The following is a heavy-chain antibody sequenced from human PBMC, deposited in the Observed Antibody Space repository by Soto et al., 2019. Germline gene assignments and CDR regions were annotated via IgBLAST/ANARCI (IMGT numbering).Heavy chain of an antibody. CDR2: IIPIFGTA. J-gene: IGHJ4*02. V-gene: IGHV1-69*13. D-gene: IGHD2-21*02. CDR3: ARGPYCGGDCYPGGGVYYFDY. Sequence: SVKVSCKASGGTFSSYAISWVRQAPGQGPEWMGGIIPIFGTANYAQKFQGRVTITADESTSTAYMELSSLRSEDTAVYYCARGPYCGGDCYPGGGVYYFDYWGQGTLVTVSS. CDR1: GGTFSSYA.